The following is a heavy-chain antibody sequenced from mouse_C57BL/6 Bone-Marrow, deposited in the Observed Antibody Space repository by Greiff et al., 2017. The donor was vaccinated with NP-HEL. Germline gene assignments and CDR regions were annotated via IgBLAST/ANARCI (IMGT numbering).Heavy chain of an antibody. V-gene: IGHV1-81*01. Sequence: QVQLKESGAELARPGASVKLSCKASGYTFTSYGISWVKQRTGQGLEWIGEIYPRSGNTYYNEKFKGKATLTADKSSSTAYMELRSLTSEDSAVYFCARSTYSNYGAMDYWGQGTSVTVSS. CDR1: GYTFTSYG. D-gene: IGHD2-5*01. CDR3: ARSTYSNYGAMDY. J-gene: IGHJ4*01. CDR2: IYPRSGNT.